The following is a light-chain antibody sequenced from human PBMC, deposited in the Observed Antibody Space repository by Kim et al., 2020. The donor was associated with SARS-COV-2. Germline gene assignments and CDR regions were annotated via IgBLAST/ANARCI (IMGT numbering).Light chain of an antibody. Sequence: QPVLTQSSSASASLGSSVKLTFTLSSGHSSYIIAWHQQQPGKAPRYLMKLEGSGSYNKGSGVPDRFSGSSSGADRYLTVSDLPSEDEADYYCETWDSNTWVFGEGTQLTVL. J-gene: IGLJ3*02. V-gene: IGLV4-60*03. CDR1: SGHSSYI. CDR2: LEGSGSY. CDR3: ETWDSNTWV.